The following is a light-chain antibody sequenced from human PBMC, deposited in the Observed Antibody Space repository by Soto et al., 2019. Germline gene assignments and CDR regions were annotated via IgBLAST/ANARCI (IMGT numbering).Light chain of an antibody. V-gene: IGLV1-40*01. CDR1: SSNIGAGYD. J-gene: IGLJ2*01. CDR3: QAYDSSLSVVV. Sequence: QAVVTQPPSVSGAPGQRVTISCTGSSSNIGAGYDVHWYQQLPGTAPKLLIYGNYNRPSGVPDRISGSKSGTSASLAITGVQAEDEADYYCQAYDSSLSVVVFGRGTKVTVL. CDR2: GNY.